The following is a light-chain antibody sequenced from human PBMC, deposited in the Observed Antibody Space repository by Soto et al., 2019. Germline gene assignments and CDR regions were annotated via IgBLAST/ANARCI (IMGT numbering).Light chain of an antibody. Sequence: QSVLAQPPSASGTPGQRVTISCSGSSSNIGANTVDWYQQVPGTAPKLLIHSYNQRPSGVPDRFSGSKSGTSASLAISGLQSEDEADYYCAAWDDSLNGVIFGEGTKLTVL. J-gene: IGLJ2*01. CDR3: AAWDDSLNGVI. V-gene: IGLV1-44*01. CDR2: SYN. CDR1: SSNIGANT.